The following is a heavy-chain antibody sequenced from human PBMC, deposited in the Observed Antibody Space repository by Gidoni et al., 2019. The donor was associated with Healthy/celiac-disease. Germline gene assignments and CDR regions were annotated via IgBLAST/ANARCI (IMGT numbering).Heavy chain of an antibody. Sequence: QLQLQESGPGLVKPSETLSLTCTVSGRSISTSSYYWGWIRHPPGKGLEWIGSIYYSGSTYYNPSLKSQVTISVDTSKNQFSLKLSSVTAADTAVYYCARSWTTVTTFDYWGQGTLVTVSS. D-gene: IGHD4-17*01. CDR1: GRSISTSSYY. V-gene: IGHV4-39*01. CDR3: ARSWTTVTTFDY. CDR2: IYYSGST. J-gene: IGHJ4*02.